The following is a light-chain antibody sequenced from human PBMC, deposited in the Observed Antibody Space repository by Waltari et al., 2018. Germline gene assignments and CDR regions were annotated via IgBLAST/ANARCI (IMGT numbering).Light chain of an antibody. J-gene: IGKJ4*01. CDR3: QQYFSTLTLT. CDR2: ASS. CDR1: HGISNS. Sequence: DIQMTQSPSSLSASVGDRVTITCRASHGISNSFAWYQQKPGKAPKLLLYASSRLESGVPSRFSGSGSGTDYSLTISSLQPEDFATYYCQQYFSTLTLTFGGGTKVEIK. V-gene: IGKV1-NL1*01.